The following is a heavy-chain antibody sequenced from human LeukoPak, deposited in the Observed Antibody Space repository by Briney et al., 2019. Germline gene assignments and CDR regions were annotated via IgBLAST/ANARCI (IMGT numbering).Heavy chain of an antibody. CDR3: ARDVSGLGGDY. J-gene: IGHJ4*02. Sequence: ASVKVSCKASGYTFTNYYIHWVRQAPGQGLEWMGIINPSGGSTSYAQKFQGRVTMTRDTSTSTVYMELSSLRSEDTAVYYCARDVSGLGGDYWGQGTLVTVSS. CDR2: INPSGGST. D-gene: IGHD3-22*01. V-gene: IGHV1-46*01. CDR1: GYTFTNYY.